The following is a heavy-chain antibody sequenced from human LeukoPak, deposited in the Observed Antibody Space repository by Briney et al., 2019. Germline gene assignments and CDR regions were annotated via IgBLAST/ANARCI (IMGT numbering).Heavy chain of an antibody. D-gene: IGHD3-22*01. CDR2: IWYDGGNR. Sequence: GRSLRLSCAASGFSFSNYGMHWGRQAPGKGLEWVATIWYDGGNRYYGDSVEGRFTISRDNSKNTLYLQMNSLRAEDTAVYYCARISYDSSGYYDYWGQGTLVTVSS. CDR1: GFSFSNYG. V-gene: IGHV3-33*01. CDR3: ARISYDSSGYYDY. J-gene: IGHJ4*02.